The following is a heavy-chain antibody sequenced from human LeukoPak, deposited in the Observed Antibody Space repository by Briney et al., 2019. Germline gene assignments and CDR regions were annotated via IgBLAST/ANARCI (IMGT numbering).Heavy chain of an antibody. CDR1: GFTFSSYG. CDR3: AKDNFVVVPAAKIYYYYYYMDV. V-gene: IGHV3-30*02. CDR2: IRYDGSNK. D-gene: IGHD2-2*01. J-gene: IGHJ6*03. Sequence: PGGSLRLSCAASGFTFSSYGMHWVRQAPGKGLEWVAFIRYDGSNKYYADSVKGRFTISRDNSKNTLYLQMNSLRAEDTAVYYCAKDNFVVVPAAKIYYYYYYMDVWGKGTTVTISS.